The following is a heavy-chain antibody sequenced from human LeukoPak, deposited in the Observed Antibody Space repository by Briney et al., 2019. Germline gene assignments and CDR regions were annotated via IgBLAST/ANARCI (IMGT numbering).Heavy chain of an antibody. D-gene: IGHD2-15*01. J-gene: IGHJ4*02. CDR2: IYSGGST. V-gene: IGHV3-53*01. Sequence: GGSLRLSCAASGFTVSSNYMSWVRQAPGKGLEWVSVIYSGGSTYYADSVKGRFTISRDNSKNTIYLQMNSLRVEDTALYYCAKDILGWTFDSWGPGTLVTVSS. CDR1: GFTVSSNY. CDR3: AKDILGWTFDS.